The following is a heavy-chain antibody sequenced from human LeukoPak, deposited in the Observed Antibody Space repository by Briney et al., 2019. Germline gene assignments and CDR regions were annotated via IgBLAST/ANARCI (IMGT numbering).Heavy chain of an antibody. CDR2: ISGSGGST. D-gene: IGHD3-10*01. CDR1: GFTFSSYA. J-gene: IGHJ6*02. CDR3: ANVWFGEPYGMDV. Sequence: GGSLRLPCAASGFTFSSYAMSWVRQAPGKGLEWVSAISGSGGSTYYADSVKGRFTISRDNSKNTLYLQMNSLRAEDTAVYYCANVWFGEPYGMDVWGQGTTVTVSS. V-gene: IGHV3-23*01.